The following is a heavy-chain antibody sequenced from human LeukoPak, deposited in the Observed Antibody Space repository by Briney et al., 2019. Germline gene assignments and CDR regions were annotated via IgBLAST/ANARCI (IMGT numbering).Heavy chain of an antibody. J-gene: IGHJ6*02. CDR1: GFTFSSYA. D-gene: IGHD3-10*01. CDR3: ANLPSGADTYYYYGMDV. CDR2: ISGSGGST. Sequence: GGSLRLSCAASGFTFSSYAMSWVRQAPGKGLEWDSAISGSGGSTYYADSVKGRFTISRDNSKNTLYLQMNSLRAEDTAVYYCANLPSGADTYYYYGMDVWGQGTTVTVSS. V-gene: IGHV3-23*01.